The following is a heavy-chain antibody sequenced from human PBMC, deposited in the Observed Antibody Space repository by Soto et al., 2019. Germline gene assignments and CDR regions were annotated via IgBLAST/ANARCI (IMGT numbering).Heavy chain of an antibody. D-gene: IGHD5-18*01. Sequence: QVQLVESGGGVVQPGRSLRLSCAASGFTFSSYGMHWVRQAPGKGLEWVAVISYDGSNKYYADSVKGRFTISRDNSKNTLYLKMNSLRAEDTAVYYCAKVAGIPNGGQGPLVTVSS. V-gene: IGHV3-30*18. CDR3: AKVAGIPN. CDR2: ISYDGSNK. CDR1: GFTFSSYG. J-gene: IGHJ4*02.